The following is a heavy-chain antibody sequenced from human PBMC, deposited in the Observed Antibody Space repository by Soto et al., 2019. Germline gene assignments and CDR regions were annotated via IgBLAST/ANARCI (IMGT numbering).Heavy chain of an antibody. Sequence: QVQLQESGPGLVKPSQTLSLTCTVSGGSISSGGYYWSWIRQHPGKGLEWIGYIYYSGSTYYNPSFKSXXTXSXXTSKNQCSLKLRSVTAADTAVYYCARAPDNDYADYWGQGTLVTVSS. V-gene: IGHV4-31*03. CDR1: GGSISSGGYY. J-gene: IGHJ4*02. D-gene: IGHD4-17*01. CDR3: ARAPDNDYADY. CDR2: IYYSGST.